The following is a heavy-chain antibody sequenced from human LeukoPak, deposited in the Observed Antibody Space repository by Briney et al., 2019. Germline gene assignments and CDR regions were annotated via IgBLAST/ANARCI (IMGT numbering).Heavy chain of an antibody. J-gene: IGHJ3*02. V-gene: IGHV6-1*01. Sequence: SQTLSLTCAISGDSVSSNSAAWNWIRQSPSRGLERLGRTYYRSKWYNDYAVSVKSRITINPDTSKNQFSLQLNSVTPEDTAVYYCAREASNSSGWNDAFDIWGQGTMDTVSS. CDR2: TYYRSKWYN. D-gene: IGHD6-19*01. CDR1: GDSVSSNSAA. CDR3: AREASNSSGWNDAFDI.